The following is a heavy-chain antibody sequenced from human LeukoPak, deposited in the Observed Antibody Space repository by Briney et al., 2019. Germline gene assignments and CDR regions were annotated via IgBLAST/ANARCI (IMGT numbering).Heavy chain of an antibody. Sequence: SETLSLTCTVSGGSISSGTYYWSWIRQPAGKGLEWIGRIYTSGSTNYNTSLKSRVTISLDTSKNQFSLKLSPVTAADTAVYFCARGGYYDNSGYYFDYWGQGALVTVSS. CDR1: GGSISSGTYY. CDR2: IYTSGST. V-gene: IGHV4-61*02. D-gene: IGHD3-22*01. J-gene: IGHJ4*02. CDR3: ARGGYYDNSGYYFDY.